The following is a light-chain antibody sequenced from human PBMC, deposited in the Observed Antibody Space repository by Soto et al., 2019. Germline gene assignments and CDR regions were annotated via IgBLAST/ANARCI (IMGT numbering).Light chain of an antibody. V-gene: IGKV3-20*01. CDR1: QSVSSSY. CDR3: QHYGSSPPWT. Sequence: EIVLTQSPGTLSLSPGERATLSCRASQSVSSSYLAWYQQKPGQAPRLLIYGASSRATGIPDRFSGRVSGTDFTLTISILEPEDLAVYYCQHYGSSPPWTCGQGTYVENK. J-gene: IGKJ1*01. CDR2: GAS.